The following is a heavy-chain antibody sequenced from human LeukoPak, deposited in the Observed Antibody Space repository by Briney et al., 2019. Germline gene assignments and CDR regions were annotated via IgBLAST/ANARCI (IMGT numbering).Heavy chain of an antibody. J-gene: IGHJ4*02. D-gene: IGHD6-6*01. CDR2: INSGGAI. CDR3: AKRGSYSSSFTSTFDY. V-gene: IGHV3-53*01. CDR1: GLTVSSNY. Sequence: GGSLRLSCAVSGLTVSSNYMSWVRQAPGKGLEWVSTINSGGAINYADSVKGRFTISRDNPKNTLYLQMNSLRAEDTAVYYCAKRGSYSSSFTSTFDYWGQGTLVTVSS.